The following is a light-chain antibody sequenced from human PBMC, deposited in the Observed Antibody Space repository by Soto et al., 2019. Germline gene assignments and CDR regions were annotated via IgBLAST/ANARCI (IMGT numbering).Light chain of an antibody. CDR1: SSDVGGYNY. V-gene: IGLV2-14*03. Sequence: QSALTQPASVSGSPGQSITISCTGTSSDVGGYNYVSWYQHHPGKAPKLMIYDVSNRPSGVSNRFSGSKSGNTASLTISGLQPEDEADYYCSSYTTSYIRQIVFGTGTKVTVL. CDR2: DVS. J-gene: IGLJ1*01. CDR3: SSYTTSYIRQIV.